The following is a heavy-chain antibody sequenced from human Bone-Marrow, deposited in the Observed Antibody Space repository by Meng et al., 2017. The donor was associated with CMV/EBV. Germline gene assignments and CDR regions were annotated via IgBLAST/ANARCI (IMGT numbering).Heavy chain of an antibody. J-gene: IGHJ4*02. D-gene: IGHD3-10*01. Sequence: GESLKISCAASGFTFSSYSTNWVRQAPGKGLEWVSSISSSSSYIYYADSVKGRFTISRDNAKNSLYLQMNSLRAEDTAVYYCACHYGSGSYYNGPKYWGQGTLVTVSS. CDR1: GFTFSSYS. CDR3: ACHYGSGSYYNGPKY. V-gene: IGHV3-21*01. CDR2: ISSSSSYI.